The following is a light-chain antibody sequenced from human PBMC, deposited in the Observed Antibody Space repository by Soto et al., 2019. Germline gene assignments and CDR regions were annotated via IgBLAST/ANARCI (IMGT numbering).Light chain of an antibody. J-gene: IGKJ3*01. CDR2: AS. V-gene: IGKV3-20*01. CDR3: QHYGTSAL. Sequence: EIVLTQSPGTLSLSPGERATLSCRASQTVSDMYLAWYQQKPGQAPRLLIYASNRATGIPDRFSGSGSGTDFTLTIGRLEPEDFAVYYCQHYGTSALFGPGTKLDIK. CDR1: QTVSDMY.